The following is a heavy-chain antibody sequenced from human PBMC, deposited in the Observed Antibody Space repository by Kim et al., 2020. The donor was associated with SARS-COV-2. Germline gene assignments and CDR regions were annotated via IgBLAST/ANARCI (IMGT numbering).Heavy chain of an antibody. V-gene: IGHV3-30*03. CDR1: GFTLTKYD. CDR2: MSYDGSVK. Sequence: GGSLRLSCEASGFTLTKYDMHWVRQAPGKGLEWVAVMSYDGSVKYYGETVKGRFTISRDTSKNTLFLQMDSLRAEDTAVYYCTRGAVSGNDAFGIWGQGSLVTVSS. D-gene: IGHD6-19*01. J-gene: IGHJ3*02. CDR3: TRGAVSGNDAFGI.